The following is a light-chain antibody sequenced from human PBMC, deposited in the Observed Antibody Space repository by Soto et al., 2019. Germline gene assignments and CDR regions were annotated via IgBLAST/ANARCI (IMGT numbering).Light chain of an antibody. J-gene: IGLJ2*01. CDR1: SSDVGGYNY. CDR2: DVS. Sequence: QSALTQPASVSGSPGQSITISCTGTSSDVGGYNYVSWYQQHPGKAPKLMIYDVSNRPSRVSNRFSGSKSGNTAPLTISGLQAEDEADYYCSSYTSSSTLVVFGGGTKLTVL. V-gene: IGLV2-14*01. CDR3: SSYTSSSTLVV.